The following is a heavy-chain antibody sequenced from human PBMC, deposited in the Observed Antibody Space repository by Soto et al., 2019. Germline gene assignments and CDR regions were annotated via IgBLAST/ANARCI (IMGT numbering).Heavy chain of an antibody. D-gene: IGHD6-19*01. CDR1: GYSISTCFN. J-gene: IGHJ4*02. CDR2: IYHSGST. CDR3: ARDWRTGFYQIDS. Sequence: PSETLSLTCAVSGYSISTCFNWAWIRQPPGKVLEWIGSIYHSGSTYYNLSLKSRVTISSDASKKQISLKLSSVTAADTALYYCARDWRTGFYQIDSWGQGTLVTVSS. V-gene: IGHV4-38-2*02.